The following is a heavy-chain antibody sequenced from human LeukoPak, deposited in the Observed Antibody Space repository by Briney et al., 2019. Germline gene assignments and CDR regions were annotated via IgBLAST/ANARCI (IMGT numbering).Heavy chain of an antibody. V-gene: IGHV3-23*01. CDR3: AKTHYDLLDV. J-gene: IGHJ6*02. CDR2: MNSGPGAT. Sequence: GGSLRLSCAASGFSFSTSPMSWVRQPPGKGLEWVSAMNSGPGATFYRGSVRGRFTISRDDSKSTLYLQMNSLRAEDTGTYYCAKTHYDLLDVWGQGTTVTVSS. D-gene: IGHD5-12*01. CDR1: GFSFSTSP.